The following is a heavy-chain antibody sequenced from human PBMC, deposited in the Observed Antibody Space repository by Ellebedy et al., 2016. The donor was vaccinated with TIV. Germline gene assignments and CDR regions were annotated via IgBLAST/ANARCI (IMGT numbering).Heavy chain of an antibody. CDR3: ARDSIWTPHPLDS. D-gene: IGHD3/OR15-3a*01. CDR2: INPNNGDT. V-gene: IGHV1-2*02. CDR1: GYSFTGYY. J-gene: IGHJ4*02. Sequence: ASVKVSXXASGYSFTGYYMNWVRQAPGQGLEWMGWINPNNGDTKFAEKFQGRVTMTRDTSISTAYMELSRLRSDDTAVYYCARDSIWTPHPLDSWGQGTLVTVSS.